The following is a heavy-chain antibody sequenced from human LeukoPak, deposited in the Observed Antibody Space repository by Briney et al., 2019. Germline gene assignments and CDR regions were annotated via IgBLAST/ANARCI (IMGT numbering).Heavy chain of an antibody. V-gene: IGHV4-59*01. CDR1: GGSISSYY. D-gene: IGHD3-3*01. CDR3: ARSGSGYYKDWFDP. Sequence: SETLSLTCTVSGGSISSYYWSWIRQPPGKGLEWIGYIYYSGSTNYNPSLKSRVTISVDTSKNQFSLKLSSVTAADTAVYYCARSGSGYYKDWFDPWGQGTLVTFSS. CDR2: IYYSGST. J-gene: IGHJ5*02.